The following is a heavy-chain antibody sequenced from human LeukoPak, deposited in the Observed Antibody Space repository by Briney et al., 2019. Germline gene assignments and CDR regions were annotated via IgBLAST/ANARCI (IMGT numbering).Heavy chain of an antibody. V-gene: IGHV4-61*02. CDR1: GCSISSGSYY. Sequence: SQTLSLTCTVSGCSISSGSYYWIWIRQPAGKGLEWIVRIYTSGSTNYNPSLKSRVTISVDTSKNQFSVKLSSVTAADTAVYYCAREVLGATSPFDYWGQGTLVTVSS. D-gene: IGHD1-26*01. CDR3: AREVLGATSPFDY. J-gene: IGHJ4*02. CDR2: IYTSGST.